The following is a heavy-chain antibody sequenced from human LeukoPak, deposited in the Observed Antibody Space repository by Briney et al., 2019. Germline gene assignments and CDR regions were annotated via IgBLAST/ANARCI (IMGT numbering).Heavy chain of an antibody. CDR1: GGTFSSYA. J-gene: IGHJ5*02. D-gene: IGHD2-15*01. V-gene: IGHV1-69*05. CDR2: IIPIFGTA. CDR3: ARGDIVVVVAATGWFDP. Sequence: SVKVSCKASGGTFSSYAISWVRQAPGQGLEWMGGIIPIFGTANYAQKFQGRVTITTDESTSTAYMELSSLRSEDTAVYYCARGDIVVVVAATGWFDPWGQGSLVTVSS.